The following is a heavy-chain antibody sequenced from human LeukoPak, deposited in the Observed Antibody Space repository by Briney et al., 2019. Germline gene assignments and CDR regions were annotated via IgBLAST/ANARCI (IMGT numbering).Heavy chain of an antibody. CDR1: GFTFSSFG. V-gene: IGHV3-21*01. J-gene: IGHJ4*02. CDR3: ARGGGYSYGGFDY. Sequence: GGSLRLSCAASGFTFSSFGMNWVRQAPGKGLDWVSSISSSGGYIYYADSVKGRFTISRDNAKNTLYLQMNSLRAEDTAVYYCARGGGYSYGGFDYWGQGTLVTVSS. CDR2: ISSSGGYI. D-gene: IGHD5-18*01.